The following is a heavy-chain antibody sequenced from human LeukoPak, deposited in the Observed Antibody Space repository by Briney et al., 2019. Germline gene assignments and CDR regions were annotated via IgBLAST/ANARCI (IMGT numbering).Heavy chain of an antibody. V-gene: IGHV3-15*01. CDR2: IKSKTDGGTT. Sequence: GGSLRLSCAASGFTFSNAWMSWVRQAPGKGLEWVGRIKSKTDGGTTDYAAPVKGRFTISRDDSKNTLYLQMNSLKTEDTAVHYCTTEGEGHYDFWSGDYWGQGTLVTVSS. J-gene: IGHJ4*02. CDR3: TTEGEGHYDFWSGDY. D-gene: IGHD3-3*01. CDR1: GFTFSNAW.